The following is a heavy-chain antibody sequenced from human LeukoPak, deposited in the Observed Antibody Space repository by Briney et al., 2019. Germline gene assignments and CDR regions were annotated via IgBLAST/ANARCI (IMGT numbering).Heavy chain of an antibody. CDR1: GYTFTSYA. J-gene: IGHJ4*02. CDR2: INAGNGNT. V-gene: IGHV1-3*01. Sequence: EASVKVSCKASGYTFTSYAMHWVRQAPGHRLDWMGWINAGNGNTKYSQKFQGRVTITRDTSASTAYMELSSLRSEDTAVYYCARGETLCYDYVWGSYRNADFDYWGQGTLVTVSS. CDR3: ARGETLCYDYVWGSYRNADFDY. D-gene: IGHD3-16*02.